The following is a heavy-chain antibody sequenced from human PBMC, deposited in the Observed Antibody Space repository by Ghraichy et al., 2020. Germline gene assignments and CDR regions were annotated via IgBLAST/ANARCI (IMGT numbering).Heavy chain of an antibody. CDR1: GGSISSYY. V-gene: IGHV4-4*07. CDR2: IYTSGST. J-gene: IGHJ6*02. CDR3: AREVVPETDYYYGMDV. D-gene: IGHD2-2*01. Sequence: SETLSLTCTVSGGSISSYYWSWIRQPAGKGLEWIGRIYTSGSTNYNPSLKSRVTMSVDTSKNQFSLKLSSVTAADTAVYYCAREVVPETDYYYGMDVWGQGTTVTVSS.